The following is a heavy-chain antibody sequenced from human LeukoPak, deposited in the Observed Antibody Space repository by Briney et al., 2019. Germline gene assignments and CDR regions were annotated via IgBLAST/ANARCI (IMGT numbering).Heavy chain of an antibody. Sequence: GASVKVSCKASGYTFTGYYMHWVRQAPGQGLEWMGWINPNSGGTNYAQKFQGRVTMTRDTSISTAYMELSRLRSDDTAVYYCARDLRGGYDTPDYYYYYYMDVWGKGTTVTVSS. CDR2: INPNSGGT. V-gene: IGHV1-2*02. CDR3: ARDLRGGYDTPDYYYYYYMDV. CDR1: GYTFTGYY. D-gene: IGHD5-12*01. J-gene: IGHJ6*03.